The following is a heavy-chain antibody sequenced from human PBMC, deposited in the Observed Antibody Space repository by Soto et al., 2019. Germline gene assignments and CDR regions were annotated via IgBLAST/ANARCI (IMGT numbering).Heavy chain of an antibody. D-gene: IGHD6-13*01. CDR3: AKLFKAAVGFDY. V-gene: IGHV3-23*01. CDR2: ISGSGGST. Sequence: EVQLLESGGGLVQPGGSLRLSCAASGFTFSSYAMSWVRQAPGKGLEWVSAISGSGGSTYYADSVKGRFTISRDNSKNTLYLQMNSLRDEDTAVYYCAKLFKAAVGFDYWGQGTLVTVSS. J-gene: IGHJ4*02. CDR1: GFTFSSYA.